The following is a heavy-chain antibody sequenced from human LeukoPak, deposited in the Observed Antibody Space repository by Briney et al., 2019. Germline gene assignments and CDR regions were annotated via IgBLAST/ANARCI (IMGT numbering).Heavy chain of an antibody. CDR1: GYSFTTYW. V-gene: IGHV5-51*01. J-gene: IGHJ4*02. Sequence: GESLNISCKGSGYSFTTYWIAWVRQMPGKGLEWMGIIYPGDSDTRYSPSFQGQVTISADKSISTAYLQWSSLKASDTAMYFCARRLTSGWTFDYWGQGTLVTVSS. CDR2: IYPGDSDT. D-gene: IGHD6-19*01. CDR3: ARRLTSGWTFDY.